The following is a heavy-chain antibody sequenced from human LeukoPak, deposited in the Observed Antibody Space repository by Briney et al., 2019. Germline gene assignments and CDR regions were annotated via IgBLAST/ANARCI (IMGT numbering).Heavy chain of an antibody. Sequence: SETLSLTCTVSGGSISSYYWSWIRQPPGKGLEWIGYTSYSGSTNYSPSLKSRVTISVDTSKKQFSLRLSSVTAADTAVYYCGRLSYDTTGYWPDYFDYWGQGTLVTVP. D-gene: IGHD3-22*01. CDR1: GGSISSYY. CDR3: GRLSYDTTGYWPDYFDY. CDR2: TSYSGST. V-gene: IGHV4-59*08. J-gene: IGHJ4*02.